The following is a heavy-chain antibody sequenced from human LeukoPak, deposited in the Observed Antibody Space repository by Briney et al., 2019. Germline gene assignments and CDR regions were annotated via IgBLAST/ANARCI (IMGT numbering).Heavy chain of an antibody. J-gene: IGHJ4*02. D-gene: IGHD3-22*01. CDR2: INSDGSST. CDR1: GFTFSSYE. Sequence: GGSLRLSCAASGFTFSSYEMNWVRQAPGKGLVWVSRINSDGSSTSYADSVKGRFTISRDNAKNTLYLQMNSLRAEDTAVYYCARDRVAYYYDSSGYYLAGGADYWGQGTLVTVSS. CDR3: ARDRVAYYYDSSGYYLAGGADY. V-gene: IGHV3-74*01.